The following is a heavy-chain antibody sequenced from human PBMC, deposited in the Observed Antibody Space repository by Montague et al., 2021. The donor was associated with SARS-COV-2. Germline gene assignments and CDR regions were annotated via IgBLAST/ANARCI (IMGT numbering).Heavy chain of an antibody. CDR1: GFTFSSYS. CDR2: ISSSSSYI. CDR3: ARAPDYGDAAGY. V-gene: IGHV3-21*01. D-gene: IGHD4-17*01. Sequence: SLRLSCAASGFTFSSYSMNWVRQAPGKGLEWVSSISSSSSYIYYADSVKGRFTISRDNAKNSLYLQMNSLGAEDTAVYYCARAPDYGDAAGYWGQGTLVTVSS. J-gene: IGHJ4*02.